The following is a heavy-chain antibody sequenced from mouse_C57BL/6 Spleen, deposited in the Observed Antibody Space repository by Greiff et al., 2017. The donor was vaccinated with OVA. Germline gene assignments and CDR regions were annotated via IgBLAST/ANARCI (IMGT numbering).Heavy chain of an antibody. V-gene: IGHV5-4*01. CDR2: ISDGGSYT. D-gene: IGHD3-2*02. Sequence: EVQLVESGGGLVKPGGSLKLSCAASGFTFSSYAMSWVRQTPEKRLEWVATISDGGSYTYYPDNVKGRFTISRDNAKNNLYLQMSHLKSEDTAMYYCARDLDSSGYSFDYWGQGTTLTVSS. CDR1: GFTFSSYA. J-gene: IGHJ2*01. CDR3: ARDLDSSGYSFDY.